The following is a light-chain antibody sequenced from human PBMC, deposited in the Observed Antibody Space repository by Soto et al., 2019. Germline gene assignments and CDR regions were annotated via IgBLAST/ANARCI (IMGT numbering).Light chain of an antibody. Sequence: DIQMTQSPSTLSASVGDRVTITCRASQSISRSLAWYQQKPGKAPNLLIYDASSLESGVPSRFSGSGFGTEFTLTISSLQPDDFANYYCQQYNSYLLTFGPGTKVDIK. CDR3: QQYNSYLLT. CDR2: DAS. V-gene: IGKV1-5*01. CDR1: QSISRS. J-gene: IGKJ3*01.